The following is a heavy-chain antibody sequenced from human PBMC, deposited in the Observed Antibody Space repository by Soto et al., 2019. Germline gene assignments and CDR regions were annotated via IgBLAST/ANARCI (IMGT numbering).Heavy chain of an antibody. CDR3: AGDKPYGDSHDY. CDR1: GFSFRSYW. V-gene: IGHV3-7*03. CDR2: TNQDGSER. D-gene: IGHD4-17*01. J-gene: IGHJ4*02. Sequence: VGSLRLSCAASGFSFRSYWMSWVRQAPGKGLEWVANTNQDGSERKYVDSAKGRFTISRDNAKNSLYLQVNSLRAEDTAVYYCAGDKPYGDSHDYWGQGTLVTVSS.